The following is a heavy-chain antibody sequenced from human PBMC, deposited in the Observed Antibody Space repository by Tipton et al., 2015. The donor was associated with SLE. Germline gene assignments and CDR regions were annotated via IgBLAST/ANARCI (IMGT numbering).Heavy chain of an antibody. CDR3: AKDLLGKDYFDY. D-gene: IGHD3-16*01. J-gene: IGHJ4*02. V-gene: IGHV3-23*01. CDR2: ISGSGGST. CDR1: GLTFSSYA. Sequence: SLRLSCVASGLTFSSYAMSWVRQAPGKGLEWVSAISGSGGSTYYADSVKGRFTVSRDNSKNTLYLQMNSLRAEDTAVYYCAKDLLGKDYFDYWGQGTLVTVSS.